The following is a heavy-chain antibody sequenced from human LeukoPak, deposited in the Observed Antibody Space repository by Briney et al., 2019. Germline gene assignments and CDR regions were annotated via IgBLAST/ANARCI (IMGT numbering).Heavy chain of an antibody. J-gene: IGHJ6*03. V-gene: IGHV3-20*04. CDR2: INWNGGRT. CDR3: ARGSTPAVDYDFWSGYYWSPYYYYYMDV. CDR1: GFTFDDYG. Sequence: GGSLRLSCAASGFTFDDYGMSWVRQAPGKGLEWVSGINWNGGRTGYADSVKGRFTISRDNAKNSLYLQMNSLRAEDTALYYCARGSTPAVDYDFWSGYYWSPYYYYYMDVWGKGTTVTVSS. D-gene: IGHD3-3*01.